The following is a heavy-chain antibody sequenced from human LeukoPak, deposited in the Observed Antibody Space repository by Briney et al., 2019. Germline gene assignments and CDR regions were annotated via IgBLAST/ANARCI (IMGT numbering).Heavy chain of an antibody. CDR3: ARGVSDYDFFMCLYFDY. CDR1: GYTFTSYG. V-gene: IGHV1-18*01. Sequence: ASVKVSCKPSGYTFTSYGISWVRQAPGQGLEWMGWIRVYNGDTNYAQKFKGRVTMTTDTSTNTAYMELRSLGSDDTAVYYCARGVSDYDFFMCLYFDYWGQGTLVTVSS. CDR2: IRVYNGDT. J-gene: IGHJ4*02. D-gene: IGHD5-12*01.